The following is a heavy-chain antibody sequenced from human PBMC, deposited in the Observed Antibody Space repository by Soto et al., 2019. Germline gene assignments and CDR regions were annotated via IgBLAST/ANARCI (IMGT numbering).Heavy chain of an antibody. Sequence: QVHLVQSGAEVKKPGASVKVSCKASGYTFNDYGITWVRQAPGQGLEWMGWINGHNGKTIYGHNLQGRVTMTTDSATSTGYMEVRSLRSDDTAVYYCARDLAWGSGRDVVSEDWVDPWGQGTLVTVSS. V-gene: IGHV1-18*01. CDR2: INGHNGKT. J-gene: IGHJ5*02. CDR3: ARDLAWGSGRDVVSEDWVDP. CDR1: GYTFNDYG. D-gene: IGHD3-10*01.